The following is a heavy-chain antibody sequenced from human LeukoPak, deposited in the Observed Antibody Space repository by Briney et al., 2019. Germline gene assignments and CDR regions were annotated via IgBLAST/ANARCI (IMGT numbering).Heavy chain of an antibody. J-gene: IGHJ4*02. D-gene: IGHD3-16*01. V-gene: IGHV1-24*01. CDR1: GYTLTELS. CDR2: FDPEDGET. CDR3: ARDLGGWDYFDY. Sequence: ASVKVSCKVSGYTLTELSMHWVRQAPGKGLEWMGGFDPEDGETIYAQKFQGRVTMTEDTSTDTAYMELSSLRSEDTAVYYCARDLGGWDYFDYWGQGILVTVSS.